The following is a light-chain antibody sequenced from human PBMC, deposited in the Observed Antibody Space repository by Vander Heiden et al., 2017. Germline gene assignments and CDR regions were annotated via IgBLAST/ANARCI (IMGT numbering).Light chain of an antibody. Sequence: SVLTQPPSASAAPAQRVTISCSGSSSNIEGNSVYWYRKLPGTALKLVIYTNNQRTSGVPDRLSGSKSGTSASLAISGLRSEDEADDYCAAWDDSLSGHVFGTGTKVTVL. V-gene: IGLV1-47*02. J-gene: IGLJ1*01. CDR3: AAWDDSLSGHV. CDR2: TNN. CDR1: SSNIEGNS.